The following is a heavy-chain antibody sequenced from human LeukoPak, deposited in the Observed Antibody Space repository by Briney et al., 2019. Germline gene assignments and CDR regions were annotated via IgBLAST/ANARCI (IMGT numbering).Heavy chain of an antibody. V-gene: IGHV1-18*01. J-gene: IGHJ4*02. CDR3: ARVGKAVRYFDWLRSFDY. CDR2: ISAYNGNT. Sequence: SVKVSCKASGYSFTSYGISWVRQAPGQGREWMVWISAYNGNTNYAQKLQGRVTMTTDTSTSTAYMELRSLRSDDTAVYYCARVGKAVRYFDWLRSFDYWGQGTLVTVSS. D-gene: IGHD3-9*01. CDR1: GYSFTSYG.